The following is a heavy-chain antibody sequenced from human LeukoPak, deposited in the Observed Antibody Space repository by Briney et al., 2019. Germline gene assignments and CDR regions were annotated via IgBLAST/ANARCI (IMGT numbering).Heavy chain of an antibody. Sequence: SETLSLTCAVYGGSFSGYYWSWIRQPPGKGLEWIGEINHSGSTNYNPSLKSRVTISVGTSKNQFSLKLSSVTAADTAVYYCARGRFGHTASFGNWGQGTLVTVSS. CDR3: ARGRFGHTASFGN. CDR2: INHSGST. J-gene: IGHJ4*02. V-gene: IGHV4-34*01. D-gene: IGHD5-18*01. CDR1: GGSFSGYY.